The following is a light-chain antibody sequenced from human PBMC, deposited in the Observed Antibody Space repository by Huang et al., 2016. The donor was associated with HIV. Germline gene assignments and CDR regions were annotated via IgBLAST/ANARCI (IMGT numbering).Light chain of an antibody. V-gene: IGKV2-28*01. CDR2: LAS. J-gene: IGKJ2*01. Sequence: DIVMTRSPLSLPVPPGEPASISCMSSQSLLQNNGYNYLSWYLQKPGQSPQLLISLASNRASGVPDRFSGSGSGTHFTLKISRVEAEDAGVYYCMQDLQTPYTFGQGTKLEI. CDR3: MQDLQTPYT. CDR1: QSLLQNNGYNY.